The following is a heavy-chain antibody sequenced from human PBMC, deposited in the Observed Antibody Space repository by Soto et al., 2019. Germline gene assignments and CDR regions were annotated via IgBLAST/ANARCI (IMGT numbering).Heavy chain of an antibody. CDR2: IYSGGST. V-gene: IGHV3-66*01. D-gene: IGHD3-10*01. J-gene: IGHJ6*02. Sequence: EVQLVESGGGLVQPGGSLRLSCAASGFTVSSNYMSWVRQAPGKGLEWVSVIYSGGSTYYADSVKGRFTISRANSKNTLYLQMNSLRAEDTAVYYCARFGNYNYYYGMDVWGQGTTATVSS. CDR1: GFTVSSNY. CDR3: ARFGNYNYYYGMDV.